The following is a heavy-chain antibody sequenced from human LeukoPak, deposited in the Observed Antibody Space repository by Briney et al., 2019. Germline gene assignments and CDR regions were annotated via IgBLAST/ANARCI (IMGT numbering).Heavy chain of an antibody. Sequence: GGSLRLSCSASGFAFSVYAMSWLRQPPGKGLEWVSTINANSGTTSYAASVRGRFTISRDSSKNTLYLQLNTLRADNTATYYCAKPISGGLAVTADWFHPWGQGTLVVVSS. J-gene: IGHJ5*01. CDR1: GFAFSVYA. V-gene: IGHV3-23*01. CDR2: INANSGTT. D-gene: IGHD6-19*01. CDR3: AKPISGGLAVTADWFHP.